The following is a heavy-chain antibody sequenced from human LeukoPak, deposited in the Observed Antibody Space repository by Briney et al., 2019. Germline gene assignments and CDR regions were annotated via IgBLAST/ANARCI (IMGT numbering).Heavy chain of an antibody. CDR1: GFTFSSYG. D-gene: IGHD6-13*01. J-gene: IGHJ4*02. CDR2: IWYDGSNK. V-gene: IGHV3-33*01. CDR3: ARGAGYSSSWFDY. Sequence: GGSLRLSCAASGFTFSSYGMHWGRQAPGKGLEWVAVIWYDGSNKYYADSVKGRFTISRDNSKNTLYLQMNSLRAEDTAVYYCARGAGYSSSWFDYWGQGTLVTVSS.